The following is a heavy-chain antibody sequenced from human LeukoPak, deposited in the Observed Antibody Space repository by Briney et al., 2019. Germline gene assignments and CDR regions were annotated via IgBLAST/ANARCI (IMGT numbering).Heavy chain of an antibody. D-gene: IGHD3-10*01. J-gene: IGHJ6*02. Sequence: GGSLRLSCAASGFTFSSYSMNWVRQAPGKGLEWVSSISSSSSYIYYTDSVKGRFTISRDNAKNSLYLQMNSLRAEDTAVYYCARDFYGSGFYYYYGMDVWGQGTTVTVSS. V-gene: IGHV3-21*01. CDR2: ISSSSSYI. CDR3: ARDFYGSGFYYYYGMDV. CDR1: GFTFSSYS.